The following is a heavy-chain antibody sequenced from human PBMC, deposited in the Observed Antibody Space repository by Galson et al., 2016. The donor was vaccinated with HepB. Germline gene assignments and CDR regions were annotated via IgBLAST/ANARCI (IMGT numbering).Heavy chain of an antibody. CDR3: VQGSTAPAV. D-gene: IGHD2-2*01. V-gene: IGHV3-23*01. Sequence: SLRLSCAASGFTFRNYGMTWVRQAPGKGLEVVSSISRSGDSTDYADSVKGRFTISRDNSKNTRSLQMNSLTADDTAIYYCVQGSTAPAVWGKGTTDTVSS. CDR1: GFTFRNYG. CDR2: ISRSGDST. J-gene: IGHJ6*04.